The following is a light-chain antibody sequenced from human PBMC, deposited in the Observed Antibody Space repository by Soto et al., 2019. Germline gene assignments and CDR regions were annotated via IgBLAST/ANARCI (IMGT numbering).Light chain of an antibody. CDR2: GAA. J-gene: IGKJ3*01. Sequence: EIVLTQSPGTLSLSPGERATLSCRANQSISHYLAWYQQKPGQSPRLLIYGAASRAIGIPDRFNGSGSETTFTLTISRLQPEDFALYYCQQYNGSPFTFGPGTKLDIK. CDR3: QQYNGSPFT. V-gene: IGKV3-20*01. CDR1: QSISHY.